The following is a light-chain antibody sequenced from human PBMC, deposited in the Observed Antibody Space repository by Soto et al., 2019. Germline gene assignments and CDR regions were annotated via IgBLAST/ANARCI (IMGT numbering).Light chain of an antibody. J-gene: IGLJ2*01. CDR1: SSNIGNNY. Sequence: QSVLTQPPSASGTPGQRVTLSCSGSSSNIGNNYVYWYQQIPGTAPKLLIYTDTHRPSGVPDRFSGSKSGTSASLAISGLRSEDEADYYCAVWDDSLDGVVFGGGTKLTVL. V-gene: IGLV1-47*02. CDR2: TDT. CDR3: AVWDDSLDGVV.